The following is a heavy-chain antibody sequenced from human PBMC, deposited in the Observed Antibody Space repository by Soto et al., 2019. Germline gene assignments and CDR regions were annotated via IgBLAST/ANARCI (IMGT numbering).Heavy chain of an antibody. D-gene: IGHD2-2*02. J-gene: IGHJ2*01. CDR1: GFTFSSYS. CDR3: ARDCSSTSCYKARHWYFDL. CDR2: ISSSSSYI. Sequence: GGSLRLSCAASGFTFSSYSMNWVRQAPGKGLEWVSSISSSSSYIYYAESVKGRFTISRDNAKNSLYLQMNSLRAEDTAVYYCARDCSSTSCYKARHWYFDLWGRGTLVTVSS. V-gene: IGHV3-21*01.